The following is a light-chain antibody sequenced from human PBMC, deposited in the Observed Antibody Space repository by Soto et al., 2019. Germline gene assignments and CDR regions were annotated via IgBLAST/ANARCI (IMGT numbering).Light chain of an antibody. J-gene: IGKJ4*01. CDR1: QSVSSN. CDR3: QQYSDWPPLT. V-gene: IGKV3-15*01. CDR2: GAS. Sequence: EIVMTQSPATLSVSPGEGVTLSCRASQSVSSNLAWYQQKPGQAPRLLIYGASTRATGIPARFSGSGSGTEFTLTISSLQSEDFAVYYCQQYSDWPPLTFGGGTKVEIK.